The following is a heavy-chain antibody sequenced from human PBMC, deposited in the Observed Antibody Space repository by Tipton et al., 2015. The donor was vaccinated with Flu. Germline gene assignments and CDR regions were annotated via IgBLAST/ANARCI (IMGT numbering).Heavy chain of an antibody. CDR1: GFTFDAYA. Sequence: SLRLSCAASGFTFDAYAMYWVRQAPGKGLERVSGISWNSVNIDYVDSVRGRFTISRDNAKNSLYLQMNSLRVDDTALYYCAKAIDYGPSYYFDYWGQGTLVTVSS. J-gene: IGHJ4*02. CDR2: ISWNSVNI. D-gene: IGHD4-17*01. V-gene: IGHV3-9*01. CDR3: AKAIDYGPSYYFDY.